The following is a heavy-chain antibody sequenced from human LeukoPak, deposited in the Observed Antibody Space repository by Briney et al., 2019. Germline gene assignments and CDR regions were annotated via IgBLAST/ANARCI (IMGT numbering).Heavy chain of an antibody. Sequence: GGSLRLSCAASGFTFSSNWMHWVRQAPGKGLVWVSRINEDGSTTNYADSVKGRSTIFRDNAKNTLYLQMNSLRAEDTAVYYCVRDLGGRSGHWGQGTLVTVPS. J-gene: IGHJ4*02. CDR2: INEDGSTT. D-gene: IGHD1-26*01. V-gene: IGHV3-74*01. CDR1: GFTFSSNW. CDR3: VRDLGGRSGH.